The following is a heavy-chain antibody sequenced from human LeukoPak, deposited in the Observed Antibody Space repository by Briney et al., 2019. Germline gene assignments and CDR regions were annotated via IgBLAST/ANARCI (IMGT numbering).Heavy chain of an antibody. J-gene: IGHJ4*02. CDR1: GFTLNSYS. Sequence: GGSLRLSCGASGFTLNSYSMNWVRQAPGKGLEWVSYISSSTSRIYYADSVKGRFTISRDSARRSLFLQMNSLRDEDTAVYYCARDIHWAFDYWGQGTLVTVSS. V-gene: IGHV3-48*02. D-gene: IGHD7-27*01. CDR2: ISSSTSRI. CDR3: ARDIHWAFDY.